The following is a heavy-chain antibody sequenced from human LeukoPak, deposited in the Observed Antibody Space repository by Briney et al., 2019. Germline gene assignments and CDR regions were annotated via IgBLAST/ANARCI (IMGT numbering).Heavy chain of an antibody. J-gene: IGHJ5*02. V-gene: IGHV1-46*01. Sequence: GASVKVSCKASGYTFTNYYMHWVRQAPGQGLEWMGLINPTGDSTAYAQNFQGRVTMTRDMSTSTDYMELSSLRSEDTAIYYCARDNSVEDNAWWFDPWGQGTLVTVSS. D-gene: IGHD4-23*01. CDR3: ARDNSVEDNAWWFDP. CDR1: GYTFTNYY. CDR2: INPTGDST.